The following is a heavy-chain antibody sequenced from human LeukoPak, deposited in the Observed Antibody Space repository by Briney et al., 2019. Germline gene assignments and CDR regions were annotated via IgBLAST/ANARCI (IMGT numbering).Heavy chain of an antibody. D-gene: IGHD6-13*01. CDR2: IKQDGSEK. CDR1: GFTFSSYW. Sequence: PGGSLRLSCAASGFTFSSYWMSWVRQAPGKGLEWVANIKQDGSEKYYVDSVKGRFTISRDNAKNSLYLQMNSLRAEDTAVYYCARVGKGAAAGSYYYYYYMDVWGKGTTVTISS. V-gene: IGHV3-7*01. J-gene: IGHJ6*03. CDR3: ARVGKGAAAGSYYYYYYMDV.